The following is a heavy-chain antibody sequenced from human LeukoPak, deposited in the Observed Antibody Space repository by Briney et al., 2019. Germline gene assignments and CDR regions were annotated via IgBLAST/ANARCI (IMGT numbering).Heavy chain of an antibody. Sequence: SGPTLVKPTETLTLTCTVSGFSLSTSGVGVGWIRQPPGKALEWLALIYWDDDKRYSPSLKSRLTITKDTSKNQVVLTMTNMDPVDTATYYCAHSWYGVSSVAFDIWGQGTMVTVSS. J-gene: IGHJ3*02. CDR2: IYWDDDK. D-gene: IGHD5/OR15-5a*01. CDR3: AHSWYGVSSVAFDI. V-gene: IGHV2-5*02. CDR1: GFSLSTSGVG.